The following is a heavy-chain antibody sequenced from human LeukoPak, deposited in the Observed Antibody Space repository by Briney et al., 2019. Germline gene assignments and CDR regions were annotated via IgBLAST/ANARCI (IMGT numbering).Heavy chain of an antibody. D-gene: IGHD1-1*01. CDR3: ARVRTGTTFGKYYFDY. CDR2: INPNSGGT. Sequence: ASVKVSCKASGYTFTGYYMNWVRQAPGQGLEWMGWINPNSGGTNYAQKFQGRVTMTRDTSISTAYMELSRLRSDDTAVYYCARVRTGTTFGKYYFDYWGQGTLVTVSS. V-gene: IGHV1-2*02. J-gene: IGHJ4*02. CDR1: GYTFTGYY.